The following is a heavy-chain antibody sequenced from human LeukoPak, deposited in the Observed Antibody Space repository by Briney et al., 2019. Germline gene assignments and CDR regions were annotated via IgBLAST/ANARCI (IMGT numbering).Heavy chain of an antibody. CDR3: AKGDYYDSGRFYKWWDV. J-gene: IGHJ6*02. Sequence: PGGSLRLSCAASGFTFSSYAMNWVRQAPGKGLEWVSGISGSGASTYYADSVKGRFTISRDNSKNTQYLQMNSLRAEDTAVYYCAKGDYYDSGRFYKWWDVWSEETTVT. D-gene: IGHD3-10*01. V-gene: IGHV3-23*01. CDR1: GFTFSSYA. CDR2: ISGSGAST.